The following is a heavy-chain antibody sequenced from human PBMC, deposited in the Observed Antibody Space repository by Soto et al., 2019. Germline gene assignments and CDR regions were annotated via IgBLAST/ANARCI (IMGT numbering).Heavy chain of an antibody. Sequence: GASVKVSCKASGYTFTSYAMHWVRQAPGQRLEWMGWINAGNGNTKYSQKFQGRVTITRDTSASTAYMELSSLRSEDTAVYYCAGGLNGYLHYFDYWGQGTPVTVPQ. CDR3: AGGLNGYLHYFDY. V-gene: IGHV1-3*01. J-gene: IGHJ4*02. CDR2: INAGNGNT. CDR1: GYTFTSYA. D-gene: IGHD5-18*01.